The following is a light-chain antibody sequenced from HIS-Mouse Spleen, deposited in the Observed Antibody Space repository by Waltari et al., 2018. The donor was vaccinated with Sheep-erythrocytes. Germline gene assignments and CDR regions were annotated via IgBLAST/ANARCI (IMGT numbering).Light chain of an antibody. CDR2: QDS. V-gene: IGLV3-1*01. CDR1: KLGDKY. Sequence: SYELTQPPSVSVSPGQTASITCSGDKLGDKYACWYQQKPGQYPVLVIYQDSKRPSGIPARFAGSNAGNTATLTISGTQAMDEADYYCQAWDSSTVVFGGGTKLTVL. CDR3: QAWDSSTVV. J-gene: IGLJ2*01.